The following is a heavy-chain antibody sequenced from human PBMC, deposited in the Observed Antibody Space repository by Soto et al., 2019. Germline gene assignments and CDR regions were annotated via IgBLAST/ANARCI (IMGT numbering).Heavy chain of an antibody. Sequence: GGSLRLSCAASGFTFNNYAMNWVRQAPGKGLEWVATISGTGGSTYYADSVKGRFTVSRDNSKNTLYLQMNSLRVEDTAVYYCAKDRLGGNFDYWGQGTQVTVSS. CDR1: GFTFNNYA. CDR2: ISGTGGST. CDR3: AKDRLGGNFDY. V-gene: IGHV3-23*01. J-gene: IGHJ4*02.